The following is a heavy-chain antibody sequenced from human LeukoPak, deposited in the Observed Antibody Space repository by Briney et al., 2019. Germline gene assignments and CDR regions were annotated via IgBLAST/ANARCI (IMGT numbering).Heavy chain of an antibody. J-gene: IGHJ4*02. CDR1: GFTFSSYG. Sequence: GRSLRLSCAASGFTFSSYGMHWVRQAPGKGLEWVAVIWYDGSNKYYADSVKGRFTISRDNYKNTLYLQMNSLRAEDTAVYYCARDIAYYFDYWGQGTLVTVSS. V-gene: IGHV3-33*01. CDR3: ARDIAYYFDY. D-gene: IGHD3-16*02. CDR2: IWYDGSNK.